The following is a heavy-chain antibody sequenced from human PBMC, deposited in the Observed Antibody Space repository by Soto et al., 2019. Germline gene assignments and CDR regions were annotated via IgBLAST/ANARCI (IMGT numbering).Heavy chain of an antibody. V-gene: IGHV1-2*02. J-gene: IGHJ4*02. Sequence: QVQLVQSGAEVKKPGASVSVSCKASGYTFTHYYVHLVRRAPGQGLEWMGLINPKTGDTTYAQKFRDRVSMTRDVSTDTATMRLSSLRSDDTGVYYCARVPGHKNSRGDYWGQGTPVTVSA. CDR1: GYTFTHYY. D-gene: IGHD1-7*01. CDR2: INPKTGDT. CDR3: ARVPGHKNSRGDY.